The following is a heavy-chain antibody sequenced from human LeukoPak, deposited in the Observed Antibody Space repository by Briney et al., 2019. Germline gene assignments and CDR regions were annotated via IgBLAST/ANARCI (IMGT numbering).Heavy chain of an antibody. CDR3: AREGASAISHAFDV. J-gene: IGHJ3*01. Sequence: PGGSLRLSRAASGFPFSTFRMTWVRQAPGKGLEWVANIIQDGSERYYVGSVKGRFTTSRDNAKNSLYLQMNSLRAEDTAVYYCAREGASAISHAFDVWGQGTMVTVSS. D-gene: IGHD3-16*01. V-gene: IGHV3-7*01. CDR2: IIQDGSER. CDR1: GFPFSTFR.